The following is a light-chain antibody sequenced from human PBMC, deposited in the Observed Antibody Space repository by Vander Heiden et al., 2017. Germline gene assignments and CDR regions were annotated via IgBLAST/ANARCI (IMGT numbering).Light chain of an antibody. CDR3: QQYNSYSHT. Sequence: DIQMTQSPSTLSASVGDRVTIHCRASQSISSWLAWYQQKPGKAPKLLIYKASSLESGVPSRFSGSGSGTEFTLTSSSLQPDDFATYYCQQYNSYSHTFGQGTKLEIK. CDR2: KAS. J-gene: IGKJ2*01. V-gene: IGKV1-5*03. CDR1: QSISSW.